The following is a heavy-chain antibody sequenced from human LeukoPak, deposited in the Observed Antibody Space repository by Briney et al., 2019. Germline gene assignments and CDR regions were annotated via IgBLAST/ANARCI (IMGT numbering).Heavy chain of an antibody. CDR3: ARGRDYDILTGYYSPSFTFDY. Sequence: PSETLSLTCTVSGGSIKSYYWNWIRQPPGKGLELIGYIYYSGSPTYNPSLKSRVTISVDTSKNQFSLKLSSVTAADTAVYYCARGRDYDILTGYYSPSFTFDYWGQGTLVTVSS. V-gene: IGHV4-59*12. D-gene: IGHD3-9*01. CDR1: GGSIKSYY. CDR2: IYYSGSP. J-gene: IGHJ4*02.